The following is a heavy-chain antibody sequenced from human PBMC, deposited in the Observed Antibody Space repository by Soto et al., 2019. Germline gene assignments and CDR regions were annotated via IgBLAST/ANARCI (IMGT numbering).Heavy chain of an antibody. CDR1: GFTVSSNY. CDR3: AANRGYNYYYGMDV. CDR2: IYSGGST. Sequence: GGSLRLSCAASGFTVSSNYMSWVRQAPGKGLEWVSVIYSGGSTYYADSVKGRFTISRHNSKNTLYLQMNSLRAEDTAVYYCAANRGYNYYYGMDVWGQGTTVTVSS. J-gene: IGHJ6*02. V-gene: IGHV3-53*04. D-gene: IGHD3-22*01.